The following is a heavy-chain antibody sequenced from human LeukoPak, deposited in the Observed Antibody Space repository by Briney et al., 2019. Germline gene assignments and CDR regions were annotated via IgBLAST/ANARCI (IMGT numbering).Heavy chain of an antibody. CDR3: ARGFSYGPYFDY. Sequence: SVKVSCKASGGTFSSYKINWVRQAPGQGLEWMGGIIPIFGTANYAQKFQGRVTITADESTSTAYMELSSLRSEDTAVYYCARGFSYGPYFDYWGQGTLVTVSS. J-gene: IGHJ4*02. V-gene: IGHV1-69*13. CDR1: GGTFSSYK. CDR2: IIPIFGTA. D-gene: IGHD5-18*01.